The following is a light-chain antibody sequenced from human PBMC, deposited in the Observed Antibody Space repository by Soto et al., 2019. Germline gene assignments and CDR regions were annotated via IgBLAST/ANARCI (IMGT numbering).Light chain of an antibody. CDR2: SNN. V-gene: IGLV1-44*01. CDR3: AAWDDSLSGPV. J-gene: IGLJ3*02. CDR1: TSDIGSNS. Sequence: QSVLTQPPSASGAPGQRVTISCSGSTSDIGSNSVNWYQQLPGTAPKLLIYSNNQRPSRVPDRFSGSKSGTSASLAISGLQSEDEADYYCAAWDDSLSGPVFGGGTKLTVL.